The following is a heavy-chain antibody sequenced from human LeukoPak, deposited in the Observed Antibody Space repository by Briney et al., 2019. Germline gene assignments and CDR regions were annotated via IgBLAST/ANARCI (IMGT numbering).Heavy chain of an antibody. V-gene: IGHV3-30*02. CDR2: IRFDGSNK. D-gene: IGHD4-23*01. J-gene: IGHJ4*02. CDR1: GFTFGDYG. Sequence: GGSLRLSCVASGFTFGDYGIHWVRRAPGRGLEWVAFIRFDGSNKYYPDSVQGRFTISRDNSKNTVYLQMNSLTPEDTAFYYCAKVNSFWFDYWGQGTLVTVSS. CDR3: AKVNSFWFDY.